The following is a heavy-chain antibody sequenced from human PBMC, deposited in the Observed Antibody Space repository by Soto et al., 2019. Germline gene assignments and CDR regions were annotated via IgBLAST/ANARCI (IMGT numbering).Heavy chain of an antibody. CDR2: ISGSGGST. J-gene: IGHJ6*02. V-gene: IGHV3-23*01. CDR3: AKDLPQSLGYCSSTSCYNGGYYYYYGMDV. CDR1: GFTFSSYA. D-gene: IGHD2-2*02. Sequence: EVQLLESGGGLVQPGGSLRLSCAASGFTFSSYAMSWVRQAPGKGLEWVSAISGSGGSTYYADSVKGRFTISRDNSKNTLYLQMNSLRAEDTAVYYCAKDLPQSLGYCSSTSCYNGGYYYYYGMDVWGQGTTVTVSS.